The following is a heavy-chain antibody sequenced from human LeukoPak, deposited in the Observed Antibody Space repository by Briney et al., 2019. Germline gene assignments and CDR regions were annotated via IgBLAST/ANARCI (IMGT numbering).Heavy chain of an antibody. J-gene: IGHJ4*02. CDR3: ARVVAVADDFDY. CDR1: GGSISSSNW. V-gene: IGHV4-4*02. CDR2: IYHSGST. D-gene: IGHD6-19*01. Sequence: SETLSLTCAVSGGSISSSNWWSWVRQPPGKGLEWIGEIYHSGSTNYNPSLKSRVTISVDKSKNQFFLKLSSVTAADTAVYYCARVVAVADDFDYWGQGTLVTVSS.